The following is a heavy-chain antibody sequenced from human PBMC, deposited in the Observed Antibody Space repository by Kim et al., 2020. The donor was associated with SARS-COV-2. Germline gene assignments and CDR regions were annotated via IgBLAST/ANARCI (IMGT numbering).Heavy chain of an antibody. CDR1: GFTFSSYA. CDR2: IPYDGSNK. V-gene: IGHV3-30-3*01. Sequence: GGSLRLSCAASGFTFSSYAMHWVRQAPGKGLEWVAVIPYDGSNKSYTDSVKGRFTISRDNSKSTLYLQMNSLRAEDTGVYYCVRALGFCSSTSCYTVYGMDVWGHGTTVTVSS. D-gene: IGHD2-2*02. CDR3: VRALGFCSSTSCYTVYGMDV. J-gene: IGHJ6*02.